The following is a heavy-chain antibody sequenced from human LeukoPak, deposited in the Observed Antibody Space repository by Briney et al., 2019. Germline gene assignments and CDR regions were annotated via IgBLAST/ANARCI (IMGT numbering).Heavy chain of an antibody. CDR1: GGSISSSGDY. Sequence: PSETLSRTCTVSGGSISSSGDYWGWIRQPPGKGLEWIGSIYYSGGNYYNPSLNSRVTISVDTSKNQFSLRLSSVTAADTAVYYCARGPYYFDSWGPGTLVTVSS. V-gene: IGHV4-39*07. J-gene: IGHJ4*02. CDR2: IYYSGGN. CDR3: ARGPYYFDS.